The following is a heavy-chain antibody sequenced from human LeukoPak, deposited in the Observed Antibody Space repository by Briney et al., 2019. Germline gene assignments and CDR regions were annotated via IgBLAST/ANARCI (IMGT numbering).Heavy chain of an antibody. Sequence: SGTLSLTCAVSGGSISSSNWWSWVRQPPGKGLEWIGEIYHSGSTNYNPSLKSRVTISLDTSKNQFSLKLSSVTAADTAVYYCAKYGPVPAAMGTYAFDIWGQGTMVTVSS. D-gene: IGHD2-2*01. CDR1: GGSISSSNW. V-gene: IGHV4-4*02. J-gene: IGHJ3*02. CDR2: IYHSGST. CDR3: AKYGPVPAAMGTYAFDI.